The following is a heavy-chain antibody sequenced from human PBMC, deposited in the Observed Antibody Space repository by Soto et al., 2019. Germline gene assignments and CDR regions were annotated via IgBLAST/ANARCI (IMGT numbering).Heavy chain of an antibody. Sequence: SETLSLTCTVSGVSISSSGDYWGWIRQPPGKGLEWIGTFFSAEKTYYHPSLKSRLTISVDTSKNQFSLNLSSVTAADTAVYYCARLPRTTVHGTGADYWGQGTLVTVSS. CDR2: FFSAEKT. CDR1: GVSISSSGDY. CDR3: ARLPRTTVHGTGADY. D-gene: IGHD4-17*01. J-gene: IGHJ4*02. V-gene: IGHV4-39*01.